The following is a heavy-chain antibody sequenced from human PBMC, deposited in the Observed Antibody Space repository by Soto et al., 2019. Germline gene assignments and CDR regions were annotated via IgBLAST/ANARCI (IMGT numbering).Heavy chain of an antibody. D-gene: IGHD4-4*01. V-gene: IGHV1-8*01. CDR2: MNPNSGNT. CDR3: ARGSTTVTTVYYYYGMDV. Sequence: QVQLVQSGAEVKKPGASVKVSCKASGYTFTSYDINWVRQATGQGLEWMGWMNPNSGNTGYAQKFQSRVTMTRNTSISTDYMELSSLRSEDTAVYYCARGSTTVTTVYYYYGMDVWGQGTTVPVSS. CDR1: GYTFTSYD. J-gene: IGHJ6*02.